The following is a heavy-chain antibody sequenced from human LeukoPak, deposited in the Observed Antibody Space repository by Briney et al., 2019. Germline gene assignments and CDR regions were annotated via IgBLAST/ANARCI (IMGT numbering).Heavy chain of an antibody. CDR3: ARDSGGYYDARNAFDI. J-gene: IGHJ3*02. D-gene: IGHD3-22*01. V-gene: IGHV3-33*01. CDR1: GFTFSSYG. Sequence: PGGSLRLSCAASGFTFSSYGMHWVRQAPGKGLEWVAVIWYDGSNKYYADSVKGRFTISRDNSKNTLYLQMNSLRAEDTAVYYCARDSGGYYDARNAFDIWGQGTMVTVSS. CDR2: IWYDGSNK.